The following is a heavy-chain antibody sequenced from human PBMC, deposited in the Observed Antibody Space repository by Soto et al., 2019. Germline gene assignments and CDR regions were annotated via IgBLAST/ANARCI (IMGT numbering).Heavy chain of an antibody. Sequence: ASVKVSCKASGYTFTSYGISWVRQAPGQGLEWMGWISAYNGNTNYAQKLQGRITMTTDTSTSTAYMELRSLRSDDTAVYYCARDVDTAMVAPTYYYYGMDVWGQGTTVTVSS. J-gene: IGHJ6*02. CDR2: ISAYNGNT. CDR1: GYTFTSYG. CDR3: ARDVDTAMVAPTYYYYGMDV. V-gene: IGHV1-18*01. D-gene: IGHD5-18*01.